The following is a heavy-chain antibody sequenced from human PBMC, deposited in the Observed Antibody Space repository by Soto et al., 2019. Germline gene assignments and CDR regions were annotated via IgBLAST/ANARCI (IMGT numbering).Heavy chain of an antibody. V-gene: IGHV5-51*01. J-gene: IGHJ6*02. D-gene: IGHD5-12*01. CDR3: ARLGQGGYVQGMDV. Sequence: PGESLKISCNGSGYSFITYWIAWVRQKPGKGLEWMGIIDPADSETKYSPSFQGQVTISADKPINTAYLQWSSLKASDTAMYYCARLGQGGYVQGMDVWGQGTTVTV. CDR1: GYSFITYW. CDR2: IDPADSET.